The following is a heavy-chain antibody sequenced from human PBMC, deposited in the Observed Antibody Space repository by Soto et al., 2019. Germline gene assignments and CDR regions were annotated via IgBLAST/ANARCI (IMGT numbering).Heavy chain of an antibody. D-gene: IGHD3-10*01. CDR1: GYSFTSYW. Sequence: GESLKISCKGSGYSFTSYWIGWVRQMPGKGLEWMGIIYPGDSDTRYSPSFQGQVTISADKSISTAYLQWSSLKASDTAMYYCARHLTMVLRVISDPARADISGKGT. CDR2: IYPGDSDT. CDR3: ARHLTMVLRVISDPARADI. J-gene: IGHJ3*02. V-gene: IGHV5-51*01.